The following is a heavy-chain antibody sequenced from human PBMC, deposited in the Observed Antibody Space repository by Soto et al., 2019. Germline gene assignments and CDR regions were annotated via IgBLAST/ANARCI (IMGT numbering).Heavy chain of an antibody. D-gene: IGHD2-15*01. Sequence: PGGSLRLSCAASGFTFSDYYMTWIRQASGKGLEWVSYIDNSGTIKYYADSVKGRFTTSRDNTKNSLSLQMNSLGAEDTAIYYCARIEGDCSGGSCYSGGFDYWGQGALVTVSS. V-gene: IGHV3-11*01. CDR1: GFTFSDYY. CDR2: IDNSGTIK. CDR3: ARIEGDCSGGSCYSGGFDY. J-gene: IGHJ4*02.